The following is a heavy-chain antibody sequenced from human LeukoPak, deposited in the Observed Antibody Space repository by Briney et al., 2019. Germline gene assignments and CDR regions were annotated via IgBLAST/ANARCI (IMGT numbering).Heavy chain of an antibody. D-gene: IGHD6-13*01. V-gene: IGHV1-18*01. CDR1: GYTFNTYG. CDR2: TSAYNGNT. CDR3: ARWAAADPLDY. Sequence: ASAKVSCKASGYTFNTYGISWVRQAPGQGLEWMGWTSAYNGNTDYAQKFHGRLTMTTDTSTSTAYMELRSLRSDDTAVYYCARWAAADPLDYWGQGTLVTVYS. J-gene: IGHJ4*02.